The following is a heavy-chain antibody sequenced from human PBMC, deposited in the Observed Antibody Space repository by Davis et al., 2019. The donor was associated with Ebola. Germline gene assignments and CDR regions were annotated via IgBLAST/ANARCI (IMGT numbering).Heavy chain of an antibody. CDR2: ISGSGGST. D-gene: IGHD3-22*01. CDR3: AKDPYGSSGYYINHFDY. CDR1: GFTFSSYA. J-gene: IGHJ4*02. Sequence: GESLKISCAASGFTFSSYAMSWVRQAPGKGLEWVSAISGSGGSTYYADSVKGRFTISRDNSKNTLYLQMNSLRAEDTAVYYCAKDPYGSSGYYINHFDYWGQGTLVTVSS. V-gene: IGHV3-23*01.